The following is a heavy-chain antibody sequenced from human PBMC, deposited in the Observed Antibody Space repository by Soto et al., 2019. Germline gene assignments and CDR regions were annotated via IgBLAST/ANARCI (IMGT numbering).Heavy chain of an antibody. V-gene: IGHV4-34*01. D-gene: IGHD2-2*01. CDR1: GGSFSGCY. J-gene: IGHJ6*02. CDR3: ARVGGSCSSTSCYQPYYYYGMDV. CDR2: INHSGST. Sequence: PSETRSLTCAVYGGSFSGCYRSWIRQPPGKGLEWIGEINHSGSTNYNPSLKSRFTISVDTSKNQFSLKLSSVTAADTAVYYCARVGGSCSSTSCYQPYYYYGMDVWGQGTTVTVS.